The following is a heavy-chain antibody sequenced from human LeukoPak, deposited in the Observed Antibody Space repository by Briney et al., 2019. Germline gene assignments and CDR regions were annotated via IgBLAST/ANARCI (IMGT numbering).Heavy chain of an antibody. Sequence: ASVKVSCKASGYTFTSYYMHWVRQAPGRGLEWMGIINPSGGSTSYAQKFQGRVTMTRDMSTSTVYMELSSLRSEDTAVYYCARSKPTVTTHYYYYMDVWGKGTTVTVSS. J-gene: IGHJ6*03. CDR1: GYTFTSYY. CDR3: ARSKPTVTTHYYYYMDV. D-gene: IGHD4-17*01. V-gene: IGHV1-46*01. CDR2: INPSGGST.